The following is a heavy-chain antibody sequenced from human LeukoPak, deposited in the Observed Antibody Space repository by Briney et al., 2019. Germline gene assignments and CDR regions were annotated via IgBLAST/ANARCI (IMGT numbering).Heavy chain of an antibody. D-gene: IGHD3-22*01. Sequence: GASVKVSCKASGGTFSCYTISWVRQAPGQGLEWMGRIIPILGIANYAQKFQGRVTITADKSTSTAYMELSSLRSEDTAVYYCARGLYDSSGYYTTFYYFDYWGQGTLVTVSS. J-gene: IGHJ4*02. V-gene: IGHV1-69*02. CDR1: GGTFSCYT. CDR2: IIPILGIA. CDR3: ARGLYDSSGYYTTFYYFDY.